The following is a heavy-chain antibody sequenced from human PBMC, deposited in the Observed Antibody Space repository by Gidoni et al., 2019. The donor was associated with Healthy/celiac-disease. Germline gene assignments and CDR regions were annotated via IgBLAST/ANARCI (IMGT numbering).Heavy chain of an antibody. D-gene: IGHD2-15*01. V-gene: IGHV2-26*01. CDR3: ARQGRGHYYYYMDV. CDR2: IFSIDEK. J-gene: IGHJ6*03. Sequence: QVTLKESAPVLVIPTETLTLTCTVSGFSLSTARMGVSWIRQPPGKALEWLAHIFSIDEKSYNTSLKSRLTNTKNTSKRQVVLTMTDMDPVDTSTYCSARQGRGHYYYYMDVWGKGTTVTVSS. CDR1: GFSLSTARMG.